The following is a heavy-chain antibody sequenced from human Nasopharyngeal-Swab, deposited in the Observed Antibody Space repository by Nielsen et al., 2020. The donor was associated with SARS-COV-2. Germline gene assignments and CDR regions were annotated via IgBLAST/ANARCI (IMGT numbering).Heavy chain of an antibody. V-gene: IGHV3-7*01. Sequence: GESLKISCAASGFTFNTYWMNWARQAPGLGPEWVANIKEEGSQKNYADSVKGRFTISRDNSKNTLYLQMKSLRAEDTSVYYCASLRADTPDFAYWGQGTLVTVSS. J-gene: IGHJ4*02. CDR2: IKEEGSQK. CDR3: ASLRADTPDFAY. D-gene: IGHD2-15*01. CDR1: GFTFNTYW.